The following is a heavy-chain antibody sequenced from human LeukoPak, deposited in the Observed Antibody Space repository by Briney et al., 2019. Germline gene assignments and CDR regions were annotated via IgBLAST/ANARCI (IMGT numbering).Heavy chain of an antibody. V-gene: IGHV4-30-4*08. CDR1: SGSISSGDYY. Sequence: PSETLSLTCTVSSGSISSGDYYWSWIRQPPGKGLEWIGYISYTGTTYYNPSLKRRVTISEDTYKNLFSLKLNSVTAADTAVYYCARLGTAPFDYWGQGTLVTVSS. CDR3: ARLGTAPFDY. D-gene: IGHD2-21*02. J-gene: IGHJ4*02. CDR2: ISYTGTT.